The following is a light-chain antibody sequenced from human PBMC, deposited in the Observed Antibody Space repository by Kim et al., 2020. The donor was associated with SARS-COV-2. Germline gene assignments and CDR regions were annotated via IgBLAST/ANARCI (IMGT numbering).Light chain of an antibody. CDR2: DVS. CDR1: GGVVAAHAY. Sequence: GHSLTISCTGTGGVVAAHAYVSWYQQHPDNAPKLMVYDVSKRPSGISDRFSGSKSGNTASLTISGLQTEDEADYYCSSYTTTSTYVFGTGTKVTVL. J-gene: IGLJ1*01. V-gene: IGLV2-14*04. CDR3: SSYTTTSTYV.